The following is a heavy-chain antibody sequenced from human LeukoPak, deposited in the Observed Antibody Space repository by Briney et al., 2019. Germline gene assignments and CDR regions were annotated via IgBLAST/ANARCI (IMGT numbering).Heavy chain of an antibody. CDR1: GYTFTGYY. V-gene: IGHV1-8*02. D-gene: IGHD3-10*01. J-gene: IGHJ5*02. CDR3: ARGRYGSGRKGRWNWFDP. Sequence: ASVKVSCKASGYTFTGYYMHWVRQATGQGLEWMGWMNPNSGNTGYAQKFQGRVTMTRNTSISTAYMELSSLRSEDTAVYYCARGRYGSGRKGRWNWFDPWGQGTLVTVSS. CDR2: MNPNSGNT.